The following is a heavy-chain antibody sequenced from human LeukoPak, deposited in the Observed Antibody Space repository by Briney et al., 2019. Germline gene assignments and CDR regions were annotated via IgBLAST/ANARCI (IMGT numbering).Heavy chain of an antibody. CDR3: ARAYSGRYGLGYYYMDV. J-gene: IGHJ6*03. Sequence: GGSLRLSCAASGFTFSGHGMNWVRQAPGKELEWVSSISSSSSYIYYADSVKGRFTISRDNAKNSLYLQMNSLRAEDTAVYYCARAYSGRYGLGYYYMDVWGKGTTVTVSS. D-gene: IGHD1-26*01. CDR1: GFTFSGHG. CDR2: ISSSSSYI. V-gene: IGHV3-21*01.